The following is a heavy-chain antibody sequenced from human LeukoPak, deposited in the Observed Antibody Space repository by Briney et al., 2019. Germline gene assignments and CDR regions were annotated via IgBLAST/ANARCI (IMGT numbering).Heavy chain of an antibody. CDR2: INHSGST. Sequence: PSETLSLTCAVYGGSFSGYYWSWIRQPPGKGLEWIGEINHSGSTNYNPSLKSRVTISVDTSKNQFSLKLSSVTAADTAVYYCARLQRGYYYDSSGYYYRPLRYYYYYMDVWGKGTTVTISS. D-gene: IGHD3-22*01. V-gene: IGHV4-34*01. J-gene: IGHJ6*03. CDR1: GGSFSGYY. CDR3: ARLQRGYYYDSSGYYYRPLRYYYYYMDV.